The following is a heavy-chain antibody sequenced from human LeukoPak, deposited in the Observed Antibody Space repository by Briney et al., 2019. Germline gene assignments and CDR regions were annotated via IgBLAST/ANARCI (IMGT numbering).Heavy chain of an antibody. D-gene: IGHD3-9*01. J-gene: IGHJ4*02. CDR1: GGSISSYY. V-gene: IGHV4-59*01. Sequence: PSETLSLTCTVSGGSISSYYWSWIRQPPGKGLEWIGYIYYSGNTNYNPSLKSRVTISVDTSKNQFSLKLSSVTAADTAVYYCARVSRYYDILTGYFDYWGQGTLVTVSS. CDR2: IYYSGNT. CDR3: ARVSRYYDILTGYFDY.